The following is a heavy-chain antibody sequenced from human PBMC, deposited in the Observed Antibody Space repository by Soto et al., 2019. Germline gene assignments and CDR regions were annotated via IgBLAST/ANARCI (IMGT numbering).Heavy chain of an antibody. CDR3: TRVVGTYYYYYGMDV. CDR2: IRSKAYGGTT. Sequence: GGSLRLSCTASGFTFGDYAMSWVRQAPGKGLEWVGFIRSKAYGGTTEYAASVKGRFTISRDDSKSVAYLQMNSLKTEDTAVYYCTRVVGTYYYYYGMDVWGQGTTVTVSS. CDR1: GFTFGDYA. V-gene: IGHV3-49*04. J-gene: IGHJ6*02. D-gene: IGHD2-2*01.